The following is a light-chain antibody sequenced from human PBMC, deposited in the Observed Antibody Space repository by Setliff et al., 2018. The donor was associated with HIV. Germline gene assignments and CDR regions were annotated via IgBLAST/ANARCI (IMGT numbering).Light chain of an antibody. CDR3: CAYAGNCIRV. V-gene: IGLV2-11*01. CDR2: DVS. Sequence: QSALTQPRSVSGSPGQSVTISCTGSNSDVGGYNYVSWYQQHPGKAPKLILYDVSRRPSGVPDRFSGSKSGNTASLTISGLQADDEADYYCCAYAGNCIRVFGGGTKVTVL. CDR1: NSDVGGYNY. J-gene: IGLJ3*02.